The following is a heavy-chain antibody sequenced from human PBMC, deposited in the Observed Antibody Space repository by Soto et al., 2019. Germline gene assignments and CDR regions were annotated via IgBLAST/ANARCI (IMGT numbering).Heavy chain of an antibody. D-gene: IGHD1-26*01. CDR2: ISTSTGNT. Sequence: XSVKGSCKASGYTFTSHGFSWVRQAPGQGLEWMGWISTSTGNTKYAQKFQGRVTMTTDTSTSTAYMELRSLRSDDTAVYYCARDNKWELSYWFDPWVQGTLVTVPS. J-gene: IGHJ5*02. V-gene: IGHV1-18*01. CDR3: ARDNKWELSYWFDP. CDR1: GYTFTSHG.